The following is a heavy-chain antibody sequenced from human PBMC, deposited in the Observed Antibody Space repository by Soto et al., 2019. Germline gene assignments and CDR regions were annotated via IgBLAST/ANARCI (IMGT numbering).Heavy chain of an antibody. CDR1: GFTVSNNY. V-gene: IGHV3-53*01. J-gene: IGHJ4*02. Sequence: PGGSLRLSCAASGFTVSNNYMTWVRQAPGKGLEWVALLHIAGNTYYADSVRGRFTVSRDNSKNTFHLQIKSLVADDTAIYYCARGWGLSHFDSWGQGTLVTVSS. D-gene: IGHD1-26*01. CDR2: LHIAGNT. CDR3: ARGWGLSHFDS.